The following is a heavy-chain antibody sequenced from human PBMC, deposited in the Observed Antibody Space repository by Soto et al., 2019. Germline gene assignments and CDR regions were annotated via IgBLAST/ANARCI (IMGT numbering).Heavy chain of an antibody. CDR2: IIPISRTP. CDR3: ARGVASSD. V-gene: IGHV1-69*01. J-gene: IGHJ4*02. Sequence: QVQLVQSEAEGKKPGSSVKVSCKSSGLTFRSDSISWVRQAPGQGLEWMGGIIPISRTPTYAQKFQGRVTISADESTRTAYMEVTSLTFEDTAVYYCARGVASSDWGQGTLVTVSS. CDR1: GLTFRSDS. D-gene: IGHD5-12*01.